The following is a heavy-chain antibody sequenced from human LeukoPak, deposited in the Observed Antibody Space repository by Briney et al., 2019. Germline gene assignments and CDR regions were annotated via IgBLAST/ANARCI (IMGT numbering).Heavy chain of an antibody. V-gene: IGHV3-21*01. CDR1: GFTFSSYS. CDR2: ISSSSSYI. Sequence: GGSLRLSCAASGFTFSSYSMNWVRQAPGKGLEWVSSISSSSSYIYYADSVKGRFTISRDNAKNSLYPQMNSLRAEDTAVYYCARDGPYYYDSSGFDYWGQGTLVTVSS. D-gene: IGHD3-22*01. CDR3: ARDGPYYYDSSGFDY. J-gene: IGHJ4*02.